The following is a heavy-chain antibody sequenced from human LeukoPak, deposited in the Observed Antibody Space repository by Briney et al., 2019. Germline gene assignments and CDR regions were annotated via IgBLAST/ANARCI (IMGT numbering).Heavy chain of an antibody. Sequence: PSETLSLTCTVSGGSISSSSFYWGGSRQPLGKGLEWIGSIYYSGSTYYNPSLKSRVTISVDTSKDQFSLKLSSVAAADTAVYYCTRLSVGRLDYWGQGTLVTVSS. CDR2: IYYSGST. CDR1: GGSISSSSFY. CDR3: TRLSVGRLDY. J-gene: IGHJ4*02. D-gene: IGHD3-16*01. V-gene: IGHV4-39*01.